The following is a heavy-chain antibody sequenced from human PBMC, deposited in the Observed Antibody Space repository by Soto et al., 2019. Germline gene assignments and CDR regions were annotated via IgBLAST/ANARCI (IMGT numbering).Heavy chain of an antibody. CDR1: GYTFTGYY. V-gene: IGHV1-2*02. CDR2: INPNSGGT. J-gene: IGHJ6*02. Sequence: VSVKVSCKASGYTFTGYYMHWVRQAPGQGLEWMGWINPNSGGTNYAQKFQGRVTMTRDTSISTAYMELSRLRSDDTAVYYCARGETTYHYYYGMDVWGQGTTVTVSS. D-gene: IGHD4-17*01. CDR3: ARGETTYHYYYGMDV.